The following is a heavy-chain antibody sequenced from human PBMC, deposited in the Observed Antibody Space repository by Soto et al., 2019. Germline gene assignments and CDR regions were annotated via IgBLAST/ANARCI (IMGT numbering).Heavy chain of an antibody. CDR3: VKHQVSLVRGISPFDY. D-gene: IGHD3-10*01. Sequence: GGSLRLSCAVSGFTFNSNDMTWVRQAPGKGLEWVSTISSSGAFTYHADSVRGRLTISRDNSTNTVYLQMNSLRAEDTAVYYCVKHQVSLVRGISPFDYWGRGALVTVSS. CDR1: GFTFNSND. J-gene: IGHJ4*02. V-gene: IGHV3-23*01. CDR2: ISSSGAFT.